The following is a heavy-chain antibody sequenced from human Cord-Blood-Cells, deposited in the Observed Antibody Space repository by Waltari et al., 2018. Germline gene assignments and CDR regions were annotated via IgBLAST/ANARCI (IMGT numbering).Heavy chain of an antibody. V-gene: IGHV4-34*01. Sequence: QVQLQQWGAGLLKPSETLSLTCAVYGGSFSGYYWSWIRQPPGKGLEWFWEINHSGSTNYNPSLKSRVTISVDTSKNQFSLKLSSVTAADTAVYYCARSSSSDAFDSWGQGTMVTVSS. CDR1: GGSFSGYY. CDR3: ARSSSSDAFDS. D-gene: IGHD6-13*01. J-gene: IGHJ3*02. CDR2: INHSGST.